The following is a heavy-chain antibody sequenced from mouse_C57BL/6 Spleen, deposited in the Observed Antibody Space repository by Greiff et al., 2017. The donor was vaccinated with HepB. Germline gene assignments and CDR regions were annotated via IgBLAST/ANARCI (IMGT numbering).Heavy chain of an antibody. J-gene: IGHJ1*03. CDR2: FYPGSGSI. CDR3: ARHDRMTTVVDYWYFDV. CDR1: GYTFTEYT. Sequence: VQLQQSGAELVKPGASVKLSCKASGYTFTEYTIHWVKQRSGQGLEWIGSFYPGSGSIKYNEKFKDKATLTADKSSSTVYMELSRLTAEDSAVYFCARHDRMTTVVDYWYFDVWGTGTTVTVSS. D-gene: IGHD1-1*01. V-gene: IGHV1-62-2*01.